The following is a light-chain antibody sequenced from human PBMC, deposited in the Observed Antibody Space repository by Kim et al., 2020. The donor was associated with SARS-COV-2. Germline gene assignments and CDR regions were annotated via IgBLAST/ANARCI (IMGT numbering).Light chain of an antibody. CDR1: QTISTW. CDR2: LAS. Sequence: DIQMTQSPSTLSASVGDRVTITCRASQTISTWLAWYQQKPGKAPKLLLYLASTLESGVPSRFSGSGSGTDFTLTISSLQPEDVATYYCQKYNSAPLTFGGGTKVDIK. V-gene: IGKV1-5*03. CDR3: QKYNSAPLT. J-gene: IGKJ4*01.